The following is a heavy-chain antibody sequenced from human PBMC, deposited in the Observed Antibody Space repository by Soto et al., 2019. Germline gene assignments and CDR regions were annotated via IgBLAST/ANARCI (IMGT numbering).Heavy chain of an antibody. D-gene: IGHD1-26*01. CDR2: NDYA. J-gene: IGHJ6*02. V-gene: IGHV4-59*12. CDR1: GGSLSSYD. Sequence: SETLSLTCTVSGGSLSSYDWIWIRQPPGKGLEWIGYNDYAVSVKSRITINPDTSKNQFSLQLNSVTPEDTAVYYCARDLLVGASDSYYGMDVWGQGTTVTVSS. CDR3: ARDLLVGASDSYYGMDV.